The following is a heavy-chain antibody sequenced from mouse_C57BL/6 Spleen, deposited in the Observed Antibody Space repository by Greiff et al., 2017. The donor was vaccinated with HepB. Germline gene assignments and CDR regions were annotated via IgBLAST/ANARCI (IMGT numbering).Heavy chain of an antibody. V-gene: IGHV14-2*01. CDR3: ASGIYYYGSSYDFFAY. J-gene: IGHJ3*01. CDR1: GFNIKDYY. D-gene: IGHD1-1*01. Sequence: VQLQQSGAELVKPGASVKLSCTASGFNIKDYYMHWVKQRPEQGLEWIGRIDPEDGETKYAAKFQGKATITADTSSNTAYLQLSSLTSEDTAVYYCASGIYYYGSSYDFFAYWGQGTLVTVSA. CDR2: IDPEDGET.